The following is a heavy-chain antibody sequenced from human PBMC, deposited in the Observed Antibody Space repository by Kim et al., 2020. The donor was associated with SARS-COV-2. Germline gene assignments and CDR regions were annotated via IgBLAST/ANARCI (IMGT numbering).Heavy chain of an antibody. CDR2: IWYDGSKN. V-gene: IGHV3-33*01. CDR1: GFTFSRYG. Sequence: GGSLRLSCDASGFTFSRYGMHWVRQAPGKGLEWVAVIWYDGSKNYYADSVKGRFTISRDNSKNTLYLQMNSLRAEDTAVYYCGRGKWGPYCSSTRCSHLDVWGQGTTVTVSS. J-gene: IGHJ6*02. D-gene: IGHD2-2*01. CDR3: GRGKWGPYCSSTRCSHLDV.